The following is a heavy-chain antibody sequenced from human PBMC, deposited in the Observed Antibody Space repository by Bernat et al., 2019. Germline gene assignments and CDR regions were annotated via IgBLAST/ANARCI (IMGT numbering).Heavy chain of an antibody. J-gene: IGHJ6*02. CDR2: IWYDGSNE. CDR3: AGARATIFGNRYYYGMDV. CDR1: GFTFSSYG. Sequence: QVQLVESGGGVVQPGRSLRLSCAASGFTFSSYGMHWVRQAPGKGLEWVAVIWYDGSNEYYADSGKGRFPVSRDNSKDALYLQMNSLRAEDTDVYYCAGARATIFGNRYYYGMDVWGQGTTVTVSS. V-gene: IGHV3-33*01. D-gene: IGHD3-3*01.